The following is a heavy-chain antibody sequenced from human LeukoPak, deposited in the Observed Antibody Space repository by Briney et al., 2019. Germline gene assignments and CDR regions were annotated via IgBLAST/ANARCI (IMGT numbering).Heavy chain of an antibody. Sequence: GGSLRLSCVASGFNFSNLWMSWVRQAPGKGLEWVANISQLGGENDYVDSVKGRFIIFRDNDQKSLFLQMSSLRAEDTAVYYCASDRGALDIWGQGTMVTVSS. J-gene: IGHJ3*02. D-gene: IGHD3-10*01. CDR2: ISQLGGEN. V-gene: IGHV3-7*05. CDR3: ASDRGALDI. CDR1: GFNFSNLW.